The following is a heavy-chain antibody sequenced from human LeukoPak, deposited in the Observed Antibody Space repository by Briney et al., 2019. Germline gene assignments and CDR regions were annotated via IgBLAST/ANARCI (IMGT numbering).Heavy chain of an antibody. CDR1: GFTFSSYA. CDR2: ISGSGGST. Sequence: GGSLRLSXAASGFTFSSYAMSWVRQAPGKGLEWVSAISGSGGSTYYADSVKGRFTISRDNSKNTLYLQMNSLRGEDTAVYYCAKDRANSYAFDIWGQGTMVTVSS. J-gene: IGHJ3*02. V-gene: IGHV3-23*01. CDR3: AKDRANSYAFDI. D-gene: IGHD4/OR15-4a*01.